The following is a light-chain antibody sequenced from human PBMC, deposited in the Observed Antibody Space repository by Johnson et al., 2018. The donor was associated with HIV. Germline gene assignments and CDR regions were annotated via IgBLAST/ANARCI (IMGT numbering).Light chain of an antibody. Sequence: QSVLTQPPSVSAAPGQKVTISCSGSSSNIGNNYVSWYQQLQGTAPKLLIYENNKRPSGIPDRFSGSKSGTSATLGITGLQTGDEADYYCGKWDSSLSALYVSVTGTKVAVL. J-gene: IGLJ1*01. CDR1: SSNIGNNY. V-gene: IGLV1-51*02. CDR3: GKWDSSLSALYV. CDR2: ENN.